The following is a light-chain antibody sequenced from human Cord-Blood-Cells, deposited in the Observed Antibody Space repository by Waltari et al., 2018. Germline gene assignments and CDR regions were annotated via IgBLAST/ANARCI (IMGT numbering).Light chain of an antibody. CDR2: GKN. V-gene: IGLV3-19*01. CDR3: NSRDSSGNHWV. Sequence: SSELTQDPAVPVALGQTVRITCQGDGLRRYYASWYQQQPGQAPVLVIYGKNNRPSGIPDRFSGSSSGNTASLTITGVQAEDEADYYCNSRDSSGNHWVFGGGTKLTVL. CDR1: GLRRYY. J-gene: IGLJ3*02.